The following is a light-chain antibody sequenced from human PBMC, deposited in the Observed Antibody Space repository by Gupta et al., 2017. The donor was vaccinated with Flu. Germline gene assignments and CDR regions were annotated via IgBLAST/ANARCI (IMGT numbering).Light chain of an antibody. J-gene: IGLJ3*02. V-gene: IGLV2-23*01. Sequence: QSALTQPASVSGSPGQSITISCTGTSSDVGRYNLVSWYHQYPGKAPRLMIHEDNKRPSGVSNRFSGSKSGNTASLTISGLQPGDEADYYCCSYVGGHSWVFGGGTKLTVL. CDR2: EDN. CDR3: CSYVGGHSWV. CDR1: SSDVGRYNL.